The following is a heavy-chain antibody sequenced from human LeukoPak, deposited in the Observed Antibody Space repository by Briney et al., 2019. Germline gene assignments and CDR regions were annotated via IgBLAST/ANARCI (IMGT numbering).Heavy chain of an antibody. CDR2: IKTDGRDT. V-gene: IGHV3-74*01. J-gene: IGHJ4*02. Sequence: GGSLRLSCAASGFTFSDYWMHWVRQAPGKGLVWVSRIKTDGRDTNYADSVKGRFTISRDNAKNTLYLQMNSLRVEDTAVYYCARDDYGRYWGQGTLVTVSS. CDR3: ARDDYGRY. D-gene: IGHD4-17*01. CDR1: GFTFSDYW.